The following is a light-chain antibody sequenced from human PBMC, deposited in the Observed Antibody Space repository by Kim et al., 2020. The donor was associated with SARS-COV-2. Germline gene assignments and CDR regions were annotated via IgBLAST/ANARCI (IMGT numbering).Light chain of an antibody. CDR1: QDISNW. CDR3: QHFDTPPPT. CDR2: DAS. Sequence: ASVGDRVTITCQASQDISNWLNWYQQKPGKAPTLLNYDASTLEDGISPRFSGSGSGTKFTLTISKLYPEDFGTYFCQHFDTPPPTFGQGTKVDIK. J-gene: IGKJ1*01. V-gene: IGKV1-33*01.